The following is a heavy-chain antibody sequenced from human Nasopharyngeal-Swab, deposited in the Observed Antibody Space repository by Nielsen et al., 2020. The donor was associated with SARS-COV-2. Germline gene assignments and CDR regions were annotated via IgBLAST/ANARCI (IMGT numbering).Heavy chain of an antibody. CDR2: ISGDGTRT. V-gene: IGHV3-43*02. J-gene: IGHJ6*03. Sequence: GGSLRLSCAASGFTFDDYAMHWVRQAPGKGLEWVSLISGDGTRTYYVDSVKGRFTISRDNAKNSLYLQMNSLRAEDTAVYYCARVEGYYYYYMDVWGKGTTVTVSS. CDR3: ARVEGYYYYYMDV. CDR1: GFTFDDYA.